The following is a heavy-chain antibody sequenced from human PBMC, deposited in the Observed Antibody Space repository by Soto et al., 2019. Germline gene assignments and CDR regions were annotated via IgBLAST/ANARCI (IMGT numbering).Heavy chain of an antibody. CDR1: GFSLTTSRKR. D-gene: IGHD2-15*01. CDR2: IDWDDDK. J-gene: IGHJ3*02. V-gene: IGHV2-70*04. CDR3: ARSSCCSGANCDPHGAFDI. Sequence: SGPTLVNPTQTLTLTCTFSGFSLTTSRKRVSWIRQPPGKALEWLARIDWDDDKFYSTSLKTRLTISKDTSKNQVVLTMTNMDPVDTATYFCARSSCCSGANCDPHGAFDIWGQGTLVTVSS.